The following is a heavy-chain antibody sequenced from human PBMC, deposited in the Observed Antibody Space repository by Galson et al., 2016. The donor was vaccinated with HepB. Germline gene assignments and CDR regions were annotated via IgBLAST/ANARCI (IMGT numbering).Heavy chain of an antibody. V-gene: IGHV4-39*01. D-gene: IGHD5-12*01. CDR2: IHYSGGT. CDR3: GGSGPPADFDY. CDR1: DDSITSTSYY. Sequence: LSLTCTVSDDSITSTSYYWGWIRQPPGKRLEWIGSIHYSGGTYYNPSLKSRVTMSIDTSRNQFSLKLSSVTAADTAVYYCGGSGPPADFDYWGQGILVTVSS. J-gene: IGHJ4*02.